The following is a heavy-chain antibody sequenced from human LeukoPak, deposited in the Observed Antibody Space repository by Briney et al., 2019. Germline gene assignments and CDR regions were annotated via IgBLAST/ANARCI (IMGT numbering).Heavy chain of an antibody. CDR2: ISGSGGST. CDR1: GFTFSSYA. D-gene: IGHD3-10*01. V-gene: IGHV3-23*01. CDR3: AKANSGLLWFGEFSNYYYYMDV. Sequence: QSGGSLRLSCAASGFTFSSYAMSWVRQAPGKGLEWVSAISGSGGSTYYADSVKGRFTISRDNSKNTLYLQMNSLRAEDTAVYYCAKANSGLLWFGEFSNYYYYMDVWGKGTTVTVSS. J-gene: IGHJ6*03.